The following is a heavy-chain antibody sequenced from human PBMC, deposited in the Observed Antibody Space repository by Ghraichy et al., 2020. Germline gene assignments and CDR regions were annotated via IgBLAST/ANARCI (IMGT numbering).Heavy chain of an antibody. D-gene: IGHD2-21*02. CDR2: IYHSGST. J-gene: IGHJ3*02. CDR3: ASHCGGDCFHLRGAFDI. V-gene: IGHV4-30-2*01. Sequence: SETLSLTCAVSGGSISSGGYSWSWIRQPPGKGLEWIGYIYHSGSTFYHPSLRSRVTISLDGSKNQFSLRLSSVTAADTAVYFCASHCGGDCFHLRGAFDIWGQGTMVTVSS. CDR1: GGSISSGGYS.